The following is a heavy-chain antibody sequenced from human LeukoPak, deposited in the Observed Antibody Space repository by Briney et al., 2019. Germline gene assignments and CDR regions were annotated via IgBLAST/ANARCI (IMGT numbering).Heavy chain of an antibody. V-gene: IGHV3-74*01. CDR2: INSDGSWT. CDR1: GNYW. CDR3: VSFYETY. J-gene: IGHJ4*02. Sequence: GGSLRLSCAASGNYWMHWVRQVPGKGVVWVSHINSDGSWTSYADSVKGRFTISKDNAKNTVYLQMNSLRAEDTAVYYCVSFYETYWGRGTLVTVSS. D-gene: IGHD2/OR15-2a*01.